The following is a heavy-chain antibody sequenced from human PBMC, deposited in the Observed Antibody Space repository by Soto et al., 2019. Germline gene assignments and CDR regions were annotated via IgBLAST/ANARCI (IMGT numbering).Heavy chain of an antibody. CDR2: IYYSGST. CDR1: GGSISSYY. CDR3: AADYGYYSYGMDV. D-gene: IGHD4-17*01. J-gene: IGHJ6*02. V-gene: IGHV4-59*05. Sequence: SDTLSLTCTVSGGSISSYYWGWIRQPPGKGLEWIGSIYYSGSTYYNPSLKSRVTISVDTSKNQFSLYLKMNSLRAEDAAFYSCAADYGYYSYGMDVWGQGTRVTVPS.